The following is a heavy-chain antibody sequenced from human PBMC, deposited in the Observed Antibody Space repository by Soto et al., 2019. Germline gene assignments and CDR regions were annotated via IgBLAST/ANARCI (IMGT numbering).Heavy chain of an antibody. D-gene: IGHD6-19*01. CDR3: ARDLRQWPGGFDY. CDR2: IYSGGST. J-gene: IGHJ4*02. V-gene: IGHV3-53*01. CDR1: GFTVSSNH. Sequence: EVQLVESGGGLIQPGGSLRLSCAASGFTVSSNHMSWVRQAPGKGLEWVSVIYSGGSTYYADSEKGRFSISRDNSKNTLYLQMNSLRADDTAMYYCARDLRQWPGGFDYWGQGTLVTVSS.